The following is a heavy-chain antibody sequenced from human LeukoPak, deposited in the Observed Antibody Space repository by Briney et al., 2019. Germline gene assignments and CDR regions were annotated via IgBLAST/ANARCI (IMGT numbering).Heavy chain of an antibody. CDR2: INGDGNSI. Sequence: GGSLRLSCEASGFTFSSSWMHWVRQVPGKGMMWVSRINGDGNSITYANSVRVRFTISRDNTKNTLYLQMNSLRTADTAVYYRVRELTWVRDYWGQGTLVTVSS. CDR1: GFTFSSSW. V-gene: IGHV3-74*01. D-gene: IGHD5-12*01. J-gene: IGHJ4*02. CDR3: VRELTWVRDY.